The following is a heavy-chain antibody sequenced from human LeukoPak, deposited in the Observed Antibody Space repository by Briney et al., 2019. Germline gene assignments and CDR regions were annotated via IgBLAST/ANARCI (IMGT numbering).Heavy chain of an antibody. CDR2: IHHSGTT. Sequence: SETLSLTCTVSGDSIDTYYWSWIRQSPDKGLEWIGFIHHSGTTNYNPSFRSRVTMSVDTSKNHFYLKLTSVTAADTAVYYCARTPRERCPGTTCYPYFDYWGQGTLVTVSS. D-gene: IGHD2/OR15-2a*01. CDR3: ARTPRERCPGTTCYPYFDY. J-gene: IGHJ4*02. V-gene: IGHV4-59*01. CDR1: GDSIDTYY.